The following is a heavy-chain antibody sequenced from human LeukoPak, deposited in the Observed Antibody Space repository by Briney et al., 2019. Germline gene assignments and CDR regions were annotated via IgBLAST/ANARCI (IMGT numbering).Heavy chain of an antibody. CDR3: ATNARITMVRGVIDY. CDR1: GGTFSSYA. V-gene: IGHV1-69*04. D-gene: IGHD3-10*01. J-gene: IGHJ4*02. CDR2: IIPILGIA. Sequence: SVKISCKASGGTFSSYAISWVRQAPGQGLEWMGRIIPILGIANYAQKFQGRVTITADKSTSTAYMELSSLGSEDTAVYYCATNARITMVRGVIDYWGQGTLVTVSS.